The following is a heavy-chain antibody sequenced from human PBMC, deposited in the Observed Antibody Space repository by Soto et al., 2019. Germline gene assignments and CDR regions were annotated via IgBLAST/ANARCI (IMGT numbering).Heavy chain of an antibody. CDR3: ARYIPGVRYYGMDV. CDR1: GFTFSSYA. D-gene: IGHD2-2*01. CDR2: IGESGTPT. V-gene: IGHV3-23*01. Sequence: EVQLLESGGGLVQPGGSLRLSCAASGFTFSSYAMKWVRQAPGQGLEWVSLIGESGTPTYYADSVKGRFTISRDNSGNTLFLEMDSLRAEDTAVYYCARYIPGVRYYGMDVWGQGTTVTGSS. J-gene: IGHJ6*02.